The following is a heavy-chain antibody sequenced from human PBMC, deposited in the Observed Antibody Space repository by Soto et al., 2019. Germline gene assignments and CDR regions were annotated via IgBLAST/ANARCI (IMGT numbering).Heavy chain of an antibody. D-gene: IGHD3-10*01. CDR1: GGSIGSRDYY. Sequence: VQVQESGPGLVKPSQTLSLKCSVSGGSIGSRDYYWSWIRQHPEKGLEWIGSIYYDGSTDYNPSLRGRPTMSLDTSMNEFSLKLTSVTAADTAVYYCARDKGGAALKGSGMDVWGQGTTVTVS. V-gene: IGHV4-31*02. CDR2: IYYDGST. J-gene: IGHJ6*02. CDR3: ARDKGGAALKGSGMDV.